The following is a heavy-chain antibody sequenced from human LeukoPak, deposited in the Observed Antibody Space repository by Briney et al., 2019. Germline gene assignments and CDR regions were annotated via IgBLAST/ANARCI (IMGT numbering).Heavy chain of an antibody. V-gene: IGHV3-33*01. J-gene: IGHJ4*02. CDR3: ATAPSGSGTFLDY. Sequence: GGSLRLSCAASGFTFSSYGMQWVRQARGKGLEWVAVIWYGGSDKYHADSVKGRFTISRDNSKNTLYLQMNSLRAEDTAVYYCATAPSGSGTFLDYWGQGTLVTVSS. CDR1: GFTFSSYG. D-gene: IGHD3-10*01. CDR2: IWYGGSDK.